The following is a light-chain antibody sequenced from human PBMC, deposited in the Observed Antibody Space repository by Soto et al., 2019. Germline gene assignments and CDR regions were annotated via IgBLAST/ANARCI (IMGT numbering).Light chain of an antibody. CDR2: AAS. J-gene: IGKJ4*01. CDR1: QDISSY. V-gene: IGKV1-9*01. CDR3: QQLKSYPLT. Sequence: DIQLTQSPSFLSASVGDRVTITCRAGQDISSYLAWYQQKPGKAPNLLMYAASTLQSGVPTRFSGSGSGTEFTLTIGTRQPEDFATYYCQQLKSYPLTFGGGTKVEIK.